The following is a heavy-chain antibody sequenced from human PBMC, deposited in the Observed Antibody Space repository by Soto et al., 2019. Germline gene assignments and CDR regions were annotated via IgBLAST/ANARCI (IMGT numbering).Heavy chain of an antibody. V-gene: IGHV3-21*01. D-gene: IGHD3-10*01. J-gene: IGHJ4*02. CDR1: GFLFSSYT. CDR3: VRAGTMIRGVNY. Sequence: EVQLVESGGGLVKPGGSLRLSCAASGFLFSSYTMIWVRQAPGKGLEWVSSISSRRDYIYYADSVKGRFTISRDNAKNSLYLQMNSLRAEDTAVYYCVRAGTMIRGVNYWGQGTLVTVSS. CDR2: ISSRRDYI.